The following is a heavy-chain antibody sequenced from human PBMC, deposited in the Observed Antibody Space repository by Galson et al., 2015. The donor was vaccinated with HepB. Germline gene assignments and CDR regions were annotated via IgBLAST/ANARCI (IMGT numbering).Heavy chain of an antibody. CDR3: AKALTGTRGVDY. V-gene: IGHV3-30*18. CDR2: ISYDGSNK. D-gene: IGHD1-20*01. J-gene: IGHJ4*02. CDR1: GFTFSSYG. Sequence: SLRLSCAASGFTFSSYGMHWVRQAPGKELEWVAVISYDGSNKYYADSVKGRFTISRDNSKNTLYLQMNSLRAEDTAVYYCAKALTGTRGVDYWGQGTLVTVSS.